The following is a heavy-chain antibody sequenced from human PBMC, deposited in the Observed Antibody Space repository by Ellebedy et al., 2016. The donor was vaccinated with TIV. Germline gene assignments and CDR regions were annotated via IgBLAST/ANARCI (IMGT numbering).Heavy chain of an antibody. D-gene: IGHD3-10*01. J-gene: IGHJ4*02. Sequence: AASVKVSCKASGYTFTSYGISWVRQAPGQGLDWMGWISAYNGSTNYAQKVQGRVTMTTDTSKSTGYMELRSLRSDDTAVYYCARVDLWFGELSHFDLWGQGTLVTVSS. CDR3: ARVDLWFGELSHFDL. CDR1: GYTFTSYG. V-gene: IGHV1-18*04. CDR2: ISAYNGST.